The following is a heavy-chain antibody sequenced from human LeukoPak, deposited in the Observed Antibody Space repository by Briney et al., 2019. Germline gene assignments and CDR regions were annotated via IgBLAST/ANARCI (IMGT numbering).Heavy chain of an antibody. V-gene: IGHV3-23*01. CDR2: IGGSGGST. CDR3: AKGAWLDY. Sequence: PGGSLRLSCAASGFTVSNNYMSWVRQAPGKGLEWVSAIGGSGGSTDYADSVKGRFTISRDNSKNTLYLQMNSLRAEDTAVYYCAKGAWLDYWGQGTLVTVSS. CDR1: GFTVSNNY. D-gene: IGHD3-10*01. J-gene: IGHJ1*01.